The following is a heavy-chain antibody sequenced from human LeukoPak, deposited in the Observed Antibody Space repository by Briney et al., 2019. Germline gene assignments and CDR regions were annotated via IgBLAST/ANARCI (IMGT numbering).Heavy chain of an antibody. J-gene: IGHJ4*02. V-gene: IGHV7-4-1*02. Sequence: GASVKVSCKASGYTFSNYAMNWVRQAPGQGLEWMGWINTNTGNSTYAQGFTGRFVFSLDTSVSTAYLQISSLKAEDTAVYYCARDLRSGWYLDGDYWGEGTLVTVSS. CDR1: GYTFSNYA. CDR2: INTNTGNS. CDR3: ARDLRSGWYLDGDY. D-gene: IGHD6-19*01.